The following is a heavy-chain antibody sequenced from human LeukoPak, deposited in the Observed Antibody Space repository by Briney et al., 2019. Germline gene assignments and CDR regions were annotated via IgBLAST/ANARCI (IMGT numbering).Heavy chain of an antibody. CDR1: GGSISSYY. CDR3: ARHGSGTSSWYGNYWFDP. CDR2: IYYSGST. J-gene: IGHJ5*02. V-gene: IGHV4-59*08. D-gene: IGHD6-13*01. Sequence: SETLSLTCTVSGGSISSYYWSWMRQPPGKGLEWIGFIYYSGSTNYNPSLKSRVTMSVDTSKNRFSLNLRSVTAADTAVYYCARHGSGTSSWYGNYWFDPWGQGTLVTVSS.